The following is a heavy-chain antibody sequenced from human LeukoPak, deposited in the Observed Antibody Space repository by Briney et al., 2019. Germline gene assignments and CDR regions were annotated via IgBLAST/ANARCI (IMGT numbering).Heavy chain of an antibody. CDR1: GFTVSSNY. J-gene: IGHJ4*02. D-gene: IGHD4-17*01. CDR3: ARDYGDHGEYFDY. Sequence: GGSLRLSCAASGFTVSSNYMSWVRQAPGKGLEWVSVIYSGGSTYYADSVKGRFTISRDNAKNSVYLQMNSLSDEDTAVYRCARDYGDHGEYFDYWGQGTLVTVSS. V-gene: IGHV3-66*01. CDR2: IYSGGST.